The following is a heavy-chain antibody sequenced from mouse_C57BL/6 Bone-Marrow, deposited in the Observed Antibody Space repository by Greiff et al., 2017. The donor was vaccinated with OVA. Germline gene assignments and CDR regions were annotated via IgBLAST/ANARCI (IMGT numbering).Heavy chain of an antibody. D-gene: IGHD1-1*01. J-gene: IGHJ2*01. V-gene: IGHV14-4*01. CDR3: STVVEGY. CDR2: IDPENGDT. Sequence: EVQLQQSGAELVRPGASVKLSCTASGFNIKDDYMHWVKQRPEPGLEWIGWIDPENGDTEYASKFQGKATITADTSSNTAYLQLSSLTSEDTAVYYCSTVVEGYWGQGTTLTVSS. CDR1: GFNIKDDY.